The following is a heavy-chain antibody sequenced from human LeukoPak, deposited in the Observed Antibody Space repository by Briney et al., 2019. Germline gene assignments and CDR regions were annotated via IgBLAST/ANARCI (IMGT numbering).Heavy chain of an antibody. V-gene: IGHV3-23*01. CDR2: LRGNGDT. J-gene: IGHJ4*02. Sequence: GGSLTLSCAASGFTFRSYAMSWVREAPARGLEWVSSLRGNGDTFYADSVKGRFTLSRDESRNTVYLRLTNLRVEDTAVYYCAKASWVSRADAVLWGQGTVVTVSS. D-gene: IGHD3-16*01. CDR1: GFTFRSYA. CDR3: AKASWVSRADAVL.